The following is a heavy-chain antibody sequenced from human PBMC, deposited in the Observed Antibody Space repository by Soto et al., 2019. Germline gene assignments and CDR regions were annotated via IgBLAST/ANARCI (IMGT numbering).Heavy chain of an antibody. D-gene: IGHD2-2*01. Sequence: SVKVSCKASGGPFNTYAISLVRQAPGQGLEWMGGIIPVFGRVSYAQKFQGRVTITADDSTSTAYMELSSLRSDDTAIYYCADLSLGYCSSTTYPPDYWGQGTLVTVS. CDR3: ADLSLGYCSSTTYPPDY. CDR2: IIPVFGRV. J-gene: IGHJ4*02. V-gene: IGHV1-69*13. CDR1: GGPFNTYA.